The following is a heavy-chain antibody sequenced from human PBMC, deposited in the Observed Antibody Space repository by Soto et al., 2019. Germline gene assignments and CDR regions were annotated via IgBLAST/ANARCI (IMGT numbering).Heavy chain of an antibody. D-gene: IGHD5-12*01. CDR3: ARWLPNSHAPIGYYGMDV. J-gene: IGHJ6*02. CDR2: IYPGDSDT. CDR1: GYSFTSYW. Sequence: PGESLKISCKGSGYSFTSYWIGWVRQMPGKGLEWMGIIYPGDSDTRYSPSFQGQVTISADKSISTAYLQWSSLKASDTAMYYCARWLPNSHAPIGYYGMDVWGQGTTVTVSS. V-gene: IGHV5-51*01.